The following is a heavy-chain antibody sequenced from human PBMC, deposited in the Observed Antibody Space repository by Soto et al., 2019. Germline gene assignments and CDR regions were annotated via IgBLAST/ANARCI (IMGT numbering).Heavy chain of an antibody. CDR3: ARDGVPSGYCGGDCYPYVAY. V-gene: IGHV3-33*01. CDR2: IWYDGSNK. CDR1: GFTFSSYG. J-gene: IGHJ4*02. Sequence: QVQLVESGGGVVQPGRSLRLSCAASGFTFSSYGMHWVRQAPGKGLEWVAVIWYDGSNKYYADSVKGRFTISRDNSKNTLYLQMNSLRAEDRAVYYCARDGVPSGYCGGDCYPYVAYWGQGTLVTVSS. D-gene: IGHD2-21*01.